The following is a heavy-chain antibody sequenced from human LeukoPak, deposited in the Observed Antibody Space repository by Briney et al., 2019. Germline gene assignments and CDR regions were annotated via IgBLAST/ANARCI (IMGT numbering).Heavy chain of an antibody. J-gene: IGHJ3*02. V-gene: IGHV3-30-3*01. CDR2: ISYDGSNK. D-gene: IGHD2-21*01. CDR1: GFTFSSYA. Sequence: GGSLRLSCAASGFTFSSYAMHWVRQAPGKGLEWVAVISYDGSNKYYADSVKGRFTISRDNSKNTLYLQMNSLRAEDTAVYYCAKDLIAIGTRNAFDIWGQGTMVTVSS. CDR3: AKDLIAIGTRNAFDI.